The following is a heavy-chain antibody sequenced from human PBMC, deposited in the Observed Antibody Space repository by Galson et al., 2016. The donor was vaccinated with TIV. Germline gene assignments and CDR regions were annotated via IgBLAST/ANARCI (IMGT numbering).Heavy chain of an antibody. Sequence: SVKVSCKVSGYTLNELSMHWVRQAPGKGLEWMGVFDPQNGEPIYAQSFQDKVAMTEDTSTDTRYMELTNLRSEDSAVYYCVIGGLGSGFDLWGQGTMVTVSS. CDR3: VIGGLGSGFDL. V-gene: IGHV1-24*01. CDR1: GYTLNELS. D-gene: IGHD3-3*01. CDR2: FDPQNGEP. J-gene: IGHJ3*01.